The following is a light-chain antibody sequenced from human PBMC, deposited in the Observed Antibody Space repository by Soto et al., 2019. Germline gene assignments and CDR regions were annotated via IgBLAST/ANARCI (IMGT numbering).Light chain of an antibody. CDR1: QSVSSS. J-gene: IGKJ2*01. CDR3: QQCNNWPYT. Sequence: EIVMTQSPATLSVSPGERATLSCRASQSVSSSLAWYQHKPGQAPRLLIYGASTRATGIPARFSGSGSGTEFTLTISSLQSEDFALYYCQQCNNWPYTFGQGTKLEIK. V-gene: IGKV3-15*01. CDR2: GAS.